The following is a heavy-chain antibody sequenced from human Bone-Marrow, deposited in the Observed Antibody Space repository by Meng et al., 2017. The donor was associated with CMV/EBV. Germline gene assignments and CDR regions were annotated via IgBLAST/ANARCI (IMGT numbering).Heavy chain of an antibody. D-gene: IGHD4-17*01. V-gene: IGHV4-39*07. CDR1: GDSIKNINYY. CDR3: ARDRGEGNNWFDP. Sequence: GSLRLSCTVSGDSIKNINYYWGWICQSPGKGLEWILTVYHNGDTWYNPSLKSRVTISVATSKNQFSLNLKSVTASDTAMYYCARDRGEGNNWFDPWGPGTLVTVSS. J-gene: IGHJ5*02. CDR2: VYHNGDT.